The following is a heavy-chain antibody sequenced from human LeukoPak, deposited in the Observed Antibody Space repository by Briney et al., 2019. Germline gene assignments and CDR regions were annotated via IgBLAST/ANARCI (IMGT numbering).Heavy chain of an antibody. V-gene: IGHV4-59*01. D-gene: IGHD2-2*01. J-gene: IGHJ2*01. CDR2: IYYSGGT. CDR3: ARASSLYWYFDL. CDR1: GGSISSYY. Sequence: SETLSLTCTVSGGSISSYYWSWIRQPPGKGLEWIGYIYYSGGTNYNPSLKSRVTISVDTSKNQFSLKLSSVTAADTAVYYCARASSLYWYFDLWGRGTLVTVSS.